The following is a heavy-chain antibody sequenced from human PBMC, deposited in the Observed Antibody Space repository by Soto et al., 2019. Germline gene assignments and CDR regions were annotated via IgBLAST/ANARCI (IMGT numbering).Heavy chain of an antibody. CDR3: ARAYSSSWYFDL. D-gene: IGHD6-13*01. CDR2: ISSSSSYI. V-gene: IGHV3-21*01. J-gene: IGHJ2*01. CDR1: GFTFSSYS. Sequence: EVQLVESGGGLVKPGGSLRLSCAASGFTFSSYSMNWVRQAPGKGLEWVSSISSSSSYIYYADSVKGRFTISRDNAKNSLYLQMNRLRAEDTAVYYCARAYSSSWYFDLWGRGTLVTVSS.